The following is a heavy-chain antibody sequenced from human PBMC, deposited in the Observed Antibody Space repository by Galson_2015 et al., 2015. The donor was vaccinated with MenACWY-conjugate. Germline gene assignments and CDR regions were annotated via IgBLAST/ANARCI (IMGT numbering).Heavy chain of an antibody. J-gene: IGHJ6*03. V-gene: IGHV3-23*01. Sequence: LRLSCAVSGFTFRQYAMSWVRQAPGTGLEWVAIISDSGAATHYIDSVKGRFTISRDNSKNTLYLQMSRLRAEDTALHYCAKDVYMDVWGKGTTVSVSS. CDR2: ISDSGAAT. CDR1: GFTFRQYA. CDR3: AKDVYMDV.